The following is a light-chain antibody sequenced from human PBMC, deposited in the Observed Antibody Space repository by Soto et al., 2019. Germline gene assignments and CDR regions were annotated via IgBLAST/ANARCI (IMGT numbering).Light chain of an antibody. CDR1: QSVSSSY. Sequence: EIVLTQSPGTLSLSPGERATLSCRASQSVSSSYLAWYQQKPGQAPRLLIYGASSRATGIPDRVSGSGSGTDFTLTLSRLEPEDFAVYYCQQYGSSPSITFGQGTRLEIK. J-gene: IGKJ5*01. CDR2: GAS. V-gene: IGKV3-20*01. CDR3: QQYGSSPSIT.